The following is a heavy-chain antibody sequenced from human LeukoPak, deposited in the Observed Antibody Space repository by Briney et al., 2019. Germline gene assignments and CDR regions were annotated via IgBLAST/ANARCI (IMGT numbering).Heavy chain of an antibody. V-gene: IGHV3-21*04. Sequence: GGSLRLSCGASGFNFRSYSMNWVRQAPGKGLEWVSSISSSSSFIYYADSVKGRFTISRDNSKNTLYLQMNSLRAEDTAVYYCAKRRGLELLYYYYMDVWGKGTTVTVSS. D-gene: IGHD1-7*01. CDR3: AKRRGLELLYYYYMDV. J-gene: IGHJ6*03. CDR2: ISSSSSFI. CDR1: GFNFRSYS.